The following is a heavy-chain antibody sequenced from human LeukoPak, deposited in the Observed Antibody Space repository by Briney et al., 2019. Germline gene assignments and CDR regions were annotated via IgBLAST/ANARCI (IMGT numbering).Heavy chain of an antibody. CDR1: GYSFTSYW. V-gene: IGHV5-51*01. J-gene: IGHJ4*02. Sequence: GESLKISCKGSGYSFTSYWIGWVRQMPGKGLEWMGIIYPDDSDTRYSPSFQGQVTISADKSISTAYLQWSSLKASDTAMYYCARGSDYYDSSGYYFGYFDYWGQGTLVTVSS. CDR2: IYPDDSDT. D-gene: IGHD3-22*01. CDR3: ARGSDYYDSSGYYFGYFDY.